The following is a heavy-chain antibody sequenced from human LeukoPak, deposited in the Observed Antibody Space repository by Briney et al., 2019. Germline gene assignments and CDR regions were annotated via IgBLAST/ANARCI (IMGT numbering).Heavy chain of an antibody. D-gene: IGHD5-24*01. CDR2: MYLSGTT. CDR1: GDSINSLDL. J-gene: IGHJ4*02. V-gene: IGHV4-4*02. CDR3: RWLQLSFDY. Sequence: SETLSLTCTVSGDSINSLDLWSWVRQPPGKGLEWIGEMYLSGTTHSNPSVKSRVTISIDKSKNQFFLNLSSVTAADTAVYYCRWLQLSFDYWGQGTLVTVSS.